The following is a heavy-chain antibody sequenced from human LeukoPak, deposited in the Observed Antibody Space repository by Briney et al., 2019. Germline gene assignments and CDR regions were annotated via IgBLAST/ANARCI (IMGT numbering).Heavy chain of an antibody. J-gene: IGHJ4*02. CDR2: IGSDGNEK. Sequence: GGSLRLSCAASGFTFSIYGMHWVRQAPGKGLEWGTFIGSDGNEKYYAESVKGRFTISRDSPKNTLYLQMNSLRAEDTAVYYCAFLGGYGYNYWGQGTLVTVSS. V-gene: IGHV3-30*02. CDR3: AFLGGYGYNY. CDR1: GFTFSIYG. D-gene: IGHD5-18*01.